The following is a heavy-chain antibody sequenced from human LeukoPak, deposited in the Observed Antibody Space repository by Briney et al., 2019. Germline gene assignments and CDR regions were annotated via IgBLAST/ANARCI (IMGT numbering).Heavy chain of an antibody. CDR1: GGSFSGYY. CDR3: ARGPTKRYLGWFDH. J-gene: IGHJ5*02. D-gene: IGHD5-24*01. Sequence: SETLSLTSAVYGGSFSGYYGSWIRQPPGKGLELIGEINHSGSTNYNPSLKSRVTISVDTSKNQFSLKLSSVTAEDTAVYYCARGPTKRYLGWFDHWGQGTLVTVSS. V-gene: IGHV4-34*01. CDR2: INHSGST.